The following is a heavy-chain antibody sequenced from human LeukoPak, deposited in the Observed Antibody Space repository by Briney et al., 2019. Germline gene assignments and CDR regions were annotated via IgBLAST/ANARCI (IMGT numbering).Heavy chain of an antibody. CDR3: ARWSSRENWFDP. Sequence: GASVKVSCKASGYTFTSHDINWVRQATGQGLEWMGWISTYNGNTNYAQKLQGRVTMTTDTSTSTAYMELRSLRSDDTAVYYCARWSSRENWFDPWGQGTLVTVSS. V-gene: IGHV1-18*01. CDR2: ISTYNGNT. CDR1: GYTFTSHD. J-gene: IGHJ5*02. D-gene: IGHD2-2*01.